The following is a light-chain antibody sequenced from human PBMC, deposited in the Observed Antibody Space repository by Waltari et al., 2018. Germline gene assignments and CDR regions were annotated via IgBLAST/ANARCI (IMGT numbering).Light chain of an antibody. Sequence: EIVLTQSPDTLSLSPGERATLSCRASQSLSRALAWYQQKPGQAPRLLIYDASRRATGIPDRFIGSGSGTDFSLTITRLEPEDFAVYYCQHYVRLPATFGQGTKVEIK. CDR1: QSLSRA. CDR3: QHYVRLPAT. V-gene: IGKV3-20*01. CDR2: DAS. J-gene: IGKJ1*01.